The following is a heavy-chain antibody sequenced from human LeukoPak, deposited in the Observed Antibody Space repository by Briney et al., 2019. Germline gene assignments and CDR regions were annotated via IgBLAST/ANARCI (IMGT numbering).Heavy chain of an antibody. J-gene: IGHJ6*02. CDR2: IYPSGST. CDR1: GGSISSYF. V-gene: IGHV4-4*07. CDR3: ARAAAFYYDSSGYYTSPYYYGMDV. Sequence: PSETLSLTCTVSGGSISSYFWSWIRQPAGKGLEWIGRIYPSGSTNYSPSLKSRVTMSVDTSKNQFSLKLSSVTAEDTAVYYCARAAAFYYDSSGYYTSPYYYGMDVWGQGTTVAVSS. D-gene: IGHD3-22*01.